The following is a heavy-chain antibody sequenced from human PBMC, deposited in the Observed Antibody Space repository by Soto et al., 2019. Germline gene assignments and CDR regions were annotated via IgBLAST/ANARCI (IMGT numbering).Heavy chain of an antibody. D-gene: IGHD2-15*01. V-gene: IGHV4-39*01. CDR2: IYYSGST. J-gene: IGHJ5*02. CDR1: GGSISSSSYY. Sequence: LSXSCTVSGGSISSSSYYWGWIRQPPGKGLEWIGSIYYSGSTYYNPSLKSRVPISVDTSKNQFSLKLSSVTAADTAVYYCARALVVVAATHSRFDPWGQGTLVTVSS. CDR3: ARALVVVAATHSRFDP.